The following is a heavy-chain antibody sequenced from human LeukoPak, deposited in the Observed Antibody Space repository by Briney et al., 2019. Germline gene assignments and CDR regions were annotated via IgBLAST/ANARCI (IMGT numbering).Heavy chain of an antibody. V-gene: IGHV1-46*01. CDR3: ARDSVLGGRASYGYWPFDP. CDR2: INPSDGST. J-gene: IGHJ5*02. D-gene: IGHD5-18*01. CDR1: GYTFTLHH. Sequence: GASVKVSCKASGYTFTLHHIHWVRQAAGQGLEWMGLINPSDGSTTYAQNFKGRVTMTGDTSTRTAYMDLISLTSDDTAVYYCARDSVLGGRASYGYWPFDPWGEGTLVTVSS.